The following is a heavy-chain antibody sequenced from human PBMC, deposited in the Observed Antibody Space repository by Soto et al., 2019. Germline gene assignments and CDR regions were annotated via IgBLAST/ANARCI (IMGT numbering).Heavy chain of an antibody. D-gene: IGHD2-15*01. Sequence: SVKVSCKASGGTFSSYAISWVRQAPGQGLEWMGGIIPIFGTANYAQKFQGRVTITADESTSTAYMELSSLRFEDTAVYYCARAWLVAATVYAFDIWGQGTMVTVSS. CDR1: GGTFSSYA. CDR3: ARAWLVAATVYAFDI. CDR2: IIPIFGTA. V-gene: IGHV1-69*13. J-gene: IGHJ3*02.